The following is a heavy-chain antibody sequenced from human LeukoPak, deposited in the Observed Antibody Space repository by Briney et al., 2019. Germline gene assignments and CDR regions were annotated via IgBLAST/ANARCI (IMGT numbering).Heavy chain of an antibody. CDR2: INPSGGGT. CDR3: ARDMLAVPSNWFDP. D-gene: IGHD2-8*01. J-gene: IGHJ5*02. CDR1: GYTFTSYY. V-gene: IGHV1-46*01. Sequence: ASVTVSCKASGYTFTSYYIHWVRQAPGQGLEWMGVINPSGGGTSYAQKFQSRVTMTRDTSTSTVYMDLRSLRSEDTAVYFCARDMLAVPSNWFDPWGQGTLVTVSS.